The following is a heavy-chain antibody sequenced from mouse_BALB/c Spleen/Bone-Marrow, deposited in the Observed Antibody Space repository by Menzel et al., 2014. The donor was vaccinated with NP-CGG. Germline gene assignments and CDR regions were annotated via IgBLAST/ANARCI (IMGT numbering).Heavy chain of an antibody. CDR1: GFTFGSFG. Sequence: EVMLVESGGGLAQPGGSRKLSCAASGFTFGSFGMHWVRQAPEKGLEWVAYISSGSSTIFYADTVKGRFTVSRDNPKNTLFLQMTSLRSEDTAMYYCTRGGNWDDFDYWGQGTTLTVSS. J-gene: IGHJ2*01. CDR2: ISSGSSTI. CDR3: TRGGNWDDFDY. V-gene: IGHV5-17*02. D-gene: IGHD4-1*01.